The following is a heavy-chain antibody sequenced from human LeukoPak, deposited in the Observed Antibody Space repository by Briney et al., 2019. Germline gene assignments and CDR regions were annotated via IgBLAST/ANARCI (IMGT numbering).Heavy chain of an antibody. Sequence: GASVKVSCKASGGTFSSYAISWVRQTPGQGIEWMGGIIPIFGTANYAQKFQGRVTITTDESTSTAYMELSSLRSEDTAVYYCAGGRWVLEANMLNYWGQGTLATVSS. V-gene: IGHV1-69*05. CDR3: AGGRWVLEANMLNY. CDR1: GGTFSSYA. J-gene: IGHJ4*02. D-gene: IGHD2-2*03. CDR2: IIPIFGTA.